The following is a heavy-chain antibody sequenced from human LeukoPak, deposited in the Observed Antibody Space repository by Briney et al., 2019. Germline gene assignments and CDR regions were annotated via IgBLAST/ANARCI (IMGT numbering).Heavy chain of an antibody. CDR1: GFTFSSYA. D-gene: IGHD3-3*01. V-gene: IGHV3-23*01. CDR2: ISGSGGST. J-gene: IGHJ4*02. Sequence: GGSLRLPCAASGFTFSSYAMSWVRQAPGKGLEWVSAISGSGGSTYYADSVKGRFTISRDNSKNTLYLQMNSLRAEDTAVYYCAKRHDFWSGYYTDWGQGTLVTVSS. CDR3: AKRHDFWSGYYTD.